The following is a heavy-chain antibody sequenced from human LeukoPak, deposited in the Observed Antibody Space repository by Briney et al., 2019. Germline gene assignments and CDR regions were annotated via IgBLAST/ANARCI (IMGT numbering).Heavy chain of an antibody. V-gene: IGHV4-34*01. CDR2: INNSGST. J-gene: IGHJ4*02. CDR1: GFTVSSNY. D-gene: IGHD2-2*01. Sequence: LRLSCAASGFTVSSNYMSWVRQAPGNGLEWMGEINNSGSTNYNPSLKSRVTISVDTSKNQFSLKLSSVTAADTAVYYCARSAGKDCSSTSCYGGFVGDYWGQGTLVTVSS. CDR3: ARSAGKDCSSTSCYGGFVGDY.